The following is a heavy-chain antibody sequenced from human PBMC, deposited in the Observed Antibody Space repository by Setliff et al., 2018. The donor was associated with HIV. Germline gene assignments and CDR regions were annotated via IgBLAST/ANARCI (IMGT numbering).Heavy chain of an antibody. J-gene: IGHJ2*01. Sequence: GESLKISCKVDGYRFTSYWIAWVRQMPGKGLEWMGIIYLGDSDTRYSPSFQGQVTISVDKSISTAYLQWSSLKASDTAIYYCARAIDFLTEELNWHFDLWGRGTLVTVSS. D-gene: IGHD3-9*01. CDR1: GYRFTSYW. V-gene: IGHV5-51*01. CDR2: IYLGDSDT. CDR3: ARAIDFLTEELNWHFDL.